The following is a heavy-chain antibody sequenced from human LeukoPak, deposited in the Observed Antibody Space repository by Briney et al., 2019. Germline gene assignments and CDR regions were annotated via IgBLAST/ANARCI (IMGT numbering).Heavy chain of an antibody. J-gene: IGHJ1*01. D-gene: IGHD6-19*01. Sequence: SVKVSCKASGGTFSSYAISWVRQAPGQGLEWMGGIIPIFGTANYAQKFQGRITITADKSTSTAYMELSSLRSEDTAVYYCARAGPIAVAGRRGETEYFQHWGQGTLVTVSS. V-gene: IGHV1-69*06. CDR3: ARAGPIAVAGRRGETEYFQH. CDR1: GGTFSSYA. CDR2: IIPIFGTA.